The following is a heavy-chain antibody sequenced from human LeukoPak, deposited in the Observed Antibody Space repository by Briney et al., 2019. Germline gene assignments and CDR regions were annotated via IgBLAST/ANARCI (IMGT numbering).Heavy chain of an antibody. CDR3: TRLGIQLWPDY. D-gene: IGHD5-18*01. J-gene: IGHJ4*02. Sequence: PGRSLRLSCTNSGFTFGDYSVSWVRQAPGKGLEWVGFIRSKAYGGTTEYAASVKGRFSISRDDSNSIAFLQMNSLKTEDTAVYYCTRLGIQLWPDYWGQGTLVTVSS. CDR2: IRSKAYGGTT. CDR1: GFTFGDYS. V-gene: IGHV3-49*04.